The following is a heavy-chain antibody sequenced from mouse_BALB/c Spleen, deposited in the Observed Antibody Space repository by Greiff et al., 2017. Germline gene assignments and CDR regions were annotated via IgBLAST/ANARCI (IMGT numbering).Heavy chain of an antibody. V-gene: IGHV1-80*01. CDR3: ARGKEGAWFAY. CDR1: GYAFSSDW. J-gene: IGHJ3*01. CDR2: IYPGDGDT. Sequence: VQLVESGAELVRPGSSVKISCKASGYAFSSDWMNWVKQRPGQGLEWIGQIYPGDGDTNYNGKFKGKATLTADKSSSTVYMQLSSLTSEDSAVYFCARGKEGAWFAYWGQGTLGTGSA.